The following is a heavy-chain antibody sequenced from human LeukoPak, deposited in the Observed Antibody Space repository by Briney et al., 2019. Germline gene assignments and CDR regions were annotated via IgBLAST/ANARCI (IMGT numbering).Heavy chain of an antibody. D-gene: IGHD3-3*01. J-gene: IGHJ4*02. CDR2: IHASGST. V-gene: IGHV4-4*09. CDR3: ARQFGRQFLEPFDH. CDR1: GGSISSYY. Sequence: SETLSLTCTVSGGSISSYYWTWIRQSPEKGLEWIGYIHASGSTSYNPSLKSRLTISVDTFKNQFSLKLSSVTAADTAVYYCARQFGRQFLEPFDHWGQGTLVTVSS.